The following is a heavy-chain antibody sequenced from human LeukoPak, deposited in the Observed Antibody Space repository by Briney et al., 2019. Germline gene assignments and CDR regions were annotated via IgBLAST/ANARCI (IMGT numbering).Heavy chain of an antibody. CDR2: ISYDGSNK. D-gene: IGHD3-3*01. CDR1: GFTFSSYG. CDR3: AKEAERFLKWLLSFVDY. Sequence: GRSLRLSCAASGFTFSSYGMHWVRQAPGKGLEWVAVISYDGSNKYYADSVKGRFTISRDNSKNTLYLQMNGLRAEDTAVYYCAKEAERFLKWLLSFVDYWGQGTLVTVSS. V-gene: IGHV3-30*18. J-gene: IGHJ4*02.